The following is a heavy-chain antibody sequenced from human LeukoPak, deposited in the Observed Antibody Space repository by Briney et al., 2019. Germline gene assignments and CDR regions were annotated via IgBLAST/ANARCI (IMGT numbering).Heavy chain of an antibody. V-gene: IGHV3-7*01. Sequence: PGGSLRPSCAASGFTFSSYWMSWVRQAPGKGLEWVANIKQDGSEKYYVDSVKGRFTISRDNAKNSLYLQMYSLRAEDTAVYYCARDLYYGSGSYYWDYWGQGTLVTVSS. D-gene: IGHD3-10*01. J-gene: IGHJ4*02. CDR2: IKQDGSEK. CDR3: ARDLYYGSGSYYWDY. CDR1: GFTFSSYW.